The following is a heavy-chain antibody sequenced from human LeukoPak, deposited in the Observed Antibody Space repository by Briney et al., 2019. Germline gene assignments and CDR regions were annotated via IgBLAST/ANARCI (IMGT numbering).Heavy chain of an antibody. CDR3: ARGAYYYED. D-gene: IGHD3-22*01. CDR2: ISSSSSTI. J-gene: IGHJ4*02. V-gene: IGHV3-48*01. Sequence: GGSLRLSCAASGFTFSSHSMNWVRQAPGKGLERVSYISSSSSTIYYADSVKGRFTISRDNAKNSLYLQMNSLRAEDTAVYYCARGAYYYEDWGQGTLVTVSS. CDR1: GFTFSSHS.